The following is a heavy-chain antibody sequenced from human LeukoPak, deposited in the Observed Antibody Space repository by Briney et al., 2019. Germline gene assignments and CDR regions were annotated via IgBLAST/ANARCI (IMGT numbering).Heavy chain of an antibody. CDR1: GYTFTGYY. CDR3: ARVPYYYDSSGYWDYYYGMDV. D-gene: IGHD3-22*01. J-gene: IGHJ6*02. CDR2: INPNSGGT. V-gene: IGHV1-2*02. Sequence: ASVKVSCKASGYTFTGYYMHWVRQAPGQGLEWMGWINPNSGGTNYAQKFQGRVTMTRDTSISTAYMELSRLRSDDTAVYYCARVPYYYDSSGYWDYYYGMDVWGQGTTVTVSS.